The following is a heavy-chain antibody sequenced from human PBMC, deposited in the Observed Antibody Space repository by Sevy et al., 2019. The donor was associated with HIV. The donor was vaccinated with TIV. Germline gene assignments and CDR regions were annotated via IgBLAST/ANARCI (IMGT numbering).Heavy chain of an antibody. CDR1: GFNFSTYA. CDR2: ISSDVSRK. V-gene: IGHV3-30*09. CDR3: ASDARGDAALPDY. J-gene: IGHJ4*01. D-gene: IGHD3-10*01. Sequence: GGSLRLSCSASGFNFSTYAMHWVRQAPGKGLEWVAVISSDVSRKYYAASVRGRFAISRDNSKNTLSLQMSSLRGEDTAVYYGASDARGDAALPDYWGHGTLVTVSS.